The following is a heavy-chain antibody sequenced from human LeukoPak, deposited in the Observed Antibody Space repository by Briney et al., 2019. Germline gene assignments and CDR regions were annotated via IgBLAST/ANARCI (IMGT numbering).Heavy chain of an antibody. CDR2: IKQDGSEK. Sequence: GGSLRLSCAASGFTFTTYAMSWVRQAPGKGLEWVANIKQDGSEKYYVDSVKGRFTISRDNAKNSLYLQMNSLRAEDTAVYYCAREGGGYYDSSGYYSWFDPWGQGTLVTVSS. D-gene: IGHD3-22*01. CDR1: GFTFTTYA. J-gene: IGHJ5*02. V-gene: IGHV3-7*01. CDR3: AREGGGYYDSSGYYSWFDP.